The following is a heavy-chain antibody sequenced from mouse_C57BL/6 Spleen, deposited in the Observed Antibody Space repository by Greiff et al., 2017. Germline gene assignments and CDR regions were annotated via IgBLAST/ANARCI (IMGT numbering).Heavy chain of an antibody. CDR2: IAPDSGGT. CDR1: GYTFTSYW. V-gene: IGHV1-72*01. D-gene: IGHD3-2*02. J-gene: IGHJ3*01. Sequence: QVQLQQPGAELVKPGASVTLSCKASGYTFTSYWMHWVQQRPGRGLAWIGRIAPDSGGTKYNEKFKSKSTLTVDKPSSTAYMQLSSLTSEDSAVYYCAREGGAAQATGFAYWGQGTLVTVSA. CDR3: AREGGAAQATGFAY.